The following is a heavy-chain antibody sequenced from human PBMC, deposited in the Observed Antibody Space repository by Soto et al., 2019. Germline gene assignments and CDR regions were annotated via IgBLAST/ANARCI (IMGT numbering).Heavy chain of an antibody. V-gene: IGHV3-21*01. Sequence: GGSLRLSCAASGFTFSSYSMNWVRQAPGKGLEWVSSISSGSSYIFYADSVKGQFTISRDNAKNTLFLQMDSLRAEDTAVYYCAKNYYYDSPGYAFDIWGQGTMVTVSS. CDR1: GFTFSSYS. CDR3: AKNYYYDSPGYAFDI. CDR2: ISSGSSYI. D-gene: IGHD3-22*01. J-gene: IGHJ3*02.